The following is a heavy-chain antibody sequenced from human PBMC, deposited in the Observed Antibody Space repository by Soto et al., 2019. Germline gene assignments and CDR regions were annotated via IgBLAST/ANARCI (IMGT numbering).Heavy chain of an antibody. J-gene: IGHJ4*02. D-gene: IGHD4-17*01. CDR1: GYTFNKYS. CDR2: ISASNGNT. CDR3: TRGHGDFAGDFDY. Sequence: QGKLVQSGAEVKKPGASVKVSCKASGYTFNKYSISWVRQAPGQGLEWMGWISASNGNTDFAQNFQGRVTMAIDTSTSTAYMELRSLRPDDTAVFYCTRGHGDFAGDFDYWGQGTRVTVSS. V-gene: IGHV1-18*04.